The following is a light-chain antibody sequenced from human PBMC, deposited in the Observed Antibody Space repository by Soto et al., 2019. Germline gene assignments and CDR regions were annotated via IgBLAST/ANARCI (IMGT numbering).Light chain of an antibody. CDR3: QQSFSNYFT. V-gene: IGKV1-39*01. Sequence: DIVMTQSPFALSASVGDRVTITCRASQNIRGFLHWYQQKPGKAPKLLIYGTSNLESGVPSRFGGSGPGTDFTLTISGLQLEDFATYYCQQSFSNYFTFGGGTKV. CDR2: GTS. J-gene: IGKJ4*01. CDR1: QNIRGF.